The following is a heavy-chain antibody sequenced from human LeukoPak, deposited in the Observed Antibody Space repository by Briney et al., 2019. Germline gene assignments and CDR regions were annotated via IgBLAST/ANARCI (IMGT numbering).Heavy chain of an antibody. V-gene: IGHV3-30*02. Sequence: GGSLRLSCAASGFTFSSYAMHWVRQGPGKGLEWVAYIAHHGSSKYYADSVKGRFTIPRDNSKRTLYLQMNNLRADDTAVYYCAKDGSWSCTDWGQGALVTVSS. CDR1: GFTFSSYA. J-gene: IGHJ4*02. D-gene: IGHD2-8*02. CDR2: IAHHGSSK. CDR3: AKDGSWSCTD.